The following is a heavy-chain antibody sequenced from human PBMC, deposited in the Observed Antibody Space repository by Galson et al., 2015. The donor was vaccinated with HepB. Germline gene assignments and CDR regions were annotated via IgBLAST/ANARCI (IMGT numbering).Heavy chain of an antibody. CDR3: AREMGYSDISGYSYAFDY. Sequence: SLRLSCAASGFTFTRYGMHWVRQAPGKGLEWVAAIWYDGSNKYYVDSVKGRFTISRDNSKNTLYLQMNSLRAEDTAVYYCAREMGYSDISGYSYAFDYWGQGTLVTVSS. CDR1: GFTFTRYG. V-gene: IGHV3-33*01. CDR2: IWYDGSNK. D-gene: IGHD3-22*01. J-gene: IGHJ4*02.